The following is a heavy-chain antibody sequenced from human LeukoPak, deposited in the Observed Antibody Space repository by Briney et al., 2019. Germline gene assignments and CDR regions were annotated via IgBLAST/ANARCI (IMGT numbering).Heavy chain of an antibody. CDR3: ARVTWKTVVAAPDH. CDR1: GYTFTDYY. D-gene: IGHD2-15*01. V-gene: IGHV1-2*06. J-gene: IGHJ4*02. Sequence: ASVKVSCKASGYTFTDYYMHWVRQAPGQGLEWMGRINPRSGGTSYAQKFQGRVSMTRDTSINTAYVEVSRLTSDDTAVYYCARVTWKTVVAAPDHWGQGTLVTVSS. CDR2: INPRSGGT.